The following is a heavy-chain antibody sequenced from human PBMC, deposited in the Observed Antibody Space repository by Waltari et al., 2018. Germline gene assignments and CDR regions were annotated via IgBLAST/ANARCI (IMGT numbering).Heavy chain of an antibody. CDR2: IYYSGRT. V-gene: IGHV4-39*01. D-gene: IGHD3-10*01. CDR1: GGSISSSSYY. Sequence: QLQLQESGPGLVKPSETLSLTCTVSGGSISSSSYYWGWIRQPPGKGLEWIGSIYYSGRTYYNPSLKSRVTISVDTSKNQFSLKLRSVTAEDTGVYYCARHSAKSFSSWFVNLWGRGTLVTVSS. CDR3: ARHSAKSFSSWFVNL. J-gene: IGHJ2*01.